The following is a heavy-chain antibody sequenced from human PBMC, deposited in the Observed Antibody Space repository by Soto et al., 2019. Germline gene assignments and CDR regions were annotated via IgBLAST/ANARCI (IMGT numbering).Heavy chain of an antibody. J-gene: IGHJ1*01. CDR2: IYYSGST. V-gene: IGHV4-59*01. D-gene: IGHD3-9*01. CDR1: GGSISSYY. CDR3: ASGYYDILTAPGDEYFQH. Sequence: PSETLSLTCTVSGGSISSYYWSWIRQPPGKGLEWIGYIYYSGSTNYNPSLKSRVTISVDTSKNQFSLKLSSVTAADTAAYYCASGYYDILTAPGDEYFQHWGQGTLVTVSS.